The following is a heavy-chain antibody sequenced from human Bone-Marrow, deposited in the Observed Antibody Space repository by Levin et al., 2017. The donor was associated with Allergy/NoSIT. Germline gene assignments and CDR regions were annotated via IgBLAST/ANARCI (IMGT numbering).Heavy chain of an antibody. CDR2: IWYDGSNK. CDR1: GFTFSSYG. Sequence: GESLKISCAASGFTFSSYGMHWVRQAPGKGLEWVAVIWYDGSNKYYADSVKGRFTISRDNSKNTLYLQMNSLRAEDTAVYYCARDIEAGDDAFDIWGQGTMVTVSS. D-gene: IGHD6-13*01. J-gene: IGHJ3*02. CDR3: ARDIEAGDDAFDI. V-gene: IGHV3-33*01.